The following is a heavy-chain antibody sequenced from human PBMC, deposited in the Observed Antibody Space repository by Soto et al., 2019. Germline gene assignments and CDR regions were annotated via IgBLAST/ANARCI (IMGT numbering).Heavy chain of an antibody. CDR2: TYYRSKWYN. J-gene: IGHJ6*02. Sequence: SQTLSLTCFISWDSVSSNSASGKWIRQSPSRGLEWLGRTYYRSKWYNDYAVSLKSRISINQDTSKNQFSLQLNSVTPADTAVYYCAKDATGMDVWGQGNTVTVSS. CDR3: AKDATGMDV. V-gene: IGHV6-1*01. CDR1: WDSVSSNSAS.